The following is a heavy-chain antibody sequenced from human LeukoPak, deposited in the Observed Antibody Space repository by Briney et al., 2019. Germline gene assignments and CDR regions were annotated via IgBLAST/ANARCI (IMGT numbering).Heavy chain of an antibody. CDR2: ITFSGSTV. V-gene: IGHV3-11*01. CDR3: ARETAHSSSWYDH. D-gene: IGHD6-13*01. Sequence: GGSLRLSCAASGFNLGDYYMSWIRQAPGKGLEWVSYITFSGSTVYYADSVKGRFAISKDNAKNSLYLQMNSLRAEDTAIYFCARETAHSSSWYDHWGQGTLVTVS. J-gene: IGHJ5*02. CDR1: GFNLGDYY.